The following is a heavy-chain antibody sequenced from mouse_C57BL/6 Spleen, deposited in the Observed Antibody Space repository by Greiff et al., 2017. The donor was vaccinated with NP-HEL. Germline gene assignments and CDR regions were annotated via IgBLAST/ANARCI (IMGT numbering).Heavy chain of an antibody. D-gene: IGHD6-1*01. CDR1: GFTFSSYA. J-gene: IGHJ1*03. CDR3: ARDATRPYWYFDV. V-gene: IGHV5-4*01. CDR2: ISDGGSYT. Sequence: DVHLVESGGGLVKPGGSLKLSCAASGFTFSSYAMSWVRQTPEKRLEWVATISDGGSYTYYPDNVKSRFTISRDNAKNNLYLQMSHLKSEDTAMYYCARDATRPYWYFDVWGTGTTVTVSS.